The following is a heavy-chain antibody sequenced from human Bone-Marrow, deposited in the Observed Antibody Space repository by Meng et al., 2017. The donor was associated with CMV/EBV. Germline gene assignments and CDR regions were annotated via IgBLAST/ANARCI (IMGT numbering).Heavy chain of an antibody. D-gene: IGHD3-10*01. CDR2: ISSSGSTI. Sequence: GESLKISCAASGFTFSDYYMTWIRQAPGKGLEWVSYISSSGSTIYYADSVKGRFTISRDNAKNSLYLQMNSLRAEDTAVYYCARDYYGSGSYLYYYYYGMDVWGQGTTVTVS. CDR1: GFTFSDYY. V-gene: IGHV3-11*04. J-gene: IGHJ6*02. CDR3: ARDYYGSGSYLYYYYYGMDV.